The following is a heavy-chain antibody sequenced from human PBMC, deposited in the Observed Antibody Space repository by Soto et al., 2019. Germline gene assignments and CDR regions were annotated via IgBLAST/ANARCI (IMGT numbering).Heavy chain of an antibody. D-gene: IGHD2-2*02. J-gene: IGHJ6*03. CDR3: ARGYNYYYYYMDV. CDR2: MNPNSGNT. V-gene: IGHV1-8*01. CDR1: GYTFTSYD. Sequence: ASVKVSCKASGYTFTSYDINWVRQATGQGLEWMGWMNPNSGNTGYAQKFQGRVTMTRNTSISTAYMELSSRRSEXTXXXYCARGYNYYYYYMDVWGKGTTVTV.